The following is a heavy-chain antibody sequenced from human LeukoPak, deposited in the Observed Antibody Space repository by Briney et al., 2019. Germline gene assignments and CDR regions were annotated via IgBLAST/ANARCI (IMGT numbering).Heavy chain of an antibody. J-gene: IGHJ6*02. CDR1: GGSMSSGDYY. CDR3: ARVALGIVPARFPLTESYYGMDV. D-gene: IGHD2-2*01. V-gene: IGHV4-30-4*01. Sequence: SQTLSLTCTVSGGSMSSGDYYWSWIRRPPGKGLEWIGYIYYSGSTYYNPSLKSRVTISVDTSKNQFSLKLSSVTAADTAVYYCARVALGIVPARFPLTESYYGMDVWGQGTTVTVSS. CDR2: IYYSGST.